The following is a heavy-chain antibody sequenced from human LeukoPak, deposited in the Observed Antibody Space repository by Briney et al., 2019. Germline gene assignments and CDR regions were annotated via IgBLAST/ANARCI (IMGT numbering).Heavy chain of an antibody. CDR1: GGTFSSYA. CDR3: ARGRSYYDFWSGYYL. D-gene: IGHD3-3*01. Sequence: EASVKVSCKASGGTFSSYAISWVRQAPGQGLEWMGGIIPIFGTANYAQKFQGRVTITRNTSISTAYMELSSLRSEDTAVYYCARGRSYYDFWSGYYLWGQGTLVTVSS. CDR2: IIPIFGTA. V-gene: IGHV1-69*05. J-gene: IGHJ5*02.